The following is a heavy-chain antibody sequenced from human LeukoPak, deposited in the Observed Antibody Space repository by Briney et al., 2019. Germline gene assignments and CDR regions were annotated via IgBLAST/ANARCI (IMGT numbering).Heavy chain of an antibody. CDR2: ISSSGSTI. D-gene: IGHD1-26*01. CDR1: GFTFSSYE. CDR3: ASEPVGANDY. V-gene: IGHV3-48*03. Sequence: GGSLRLSCAASGFTFSSYEMNWVRQAPGKGLEWVSYISSSGSTIYYADSVKGRFTISRDNAKNSLYLQMNSLRAEDTAVYYCASEPVGANDYWGQGTLVTVSS. J-gene: IGHJ4*02.